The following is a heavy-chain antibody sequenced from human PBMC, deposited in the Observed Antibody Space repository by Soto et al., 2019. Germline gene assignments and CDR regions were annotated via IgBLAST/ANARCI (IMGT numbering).Heavy chain of an antibody. CDR2: INKDGSQT. CDR1: GFTFSNYW. J-gene: IGHJ4*02. D-gene: IGHD6-25*01. CDR3: VKEIAAAQ. Sequence: EVQLVESGGALVQPGGSLRLTCATSGFTFSNYWMTWVRQAPGKGLEWVANINKDGSQTSFVDSVNGRFTSFRDNAKSSLYLQMNSLRGEDTAKYYCVKEIAAAQWGQGTLVTVSS. V-gene: IGHV3-7*01.